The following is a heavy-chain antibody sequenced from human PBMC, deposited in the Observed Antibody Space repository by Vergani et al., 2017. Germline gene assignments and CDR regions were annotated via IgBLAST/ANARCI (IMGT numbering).Heavy chain of an antibody. CDR1: GYSFTSYW. Sequence: EVQLVQSGAEVKKPGESLRISCKGSGYSFTSYWISGVRHMPGKGLEWMGRIDPSDTYTNYSPSFQGHVTNSADKAISTVYLQWSSLKASDTAMDYCARQWFGKFDPWGQGTLVTVSS. J-gene: IGHJ5*02. V-gene: IGHV5-10-1*01. CDR2: IDPSDTYT. CDR3: ARQWFGKFDP. D-gene: IGHD3-10*01.